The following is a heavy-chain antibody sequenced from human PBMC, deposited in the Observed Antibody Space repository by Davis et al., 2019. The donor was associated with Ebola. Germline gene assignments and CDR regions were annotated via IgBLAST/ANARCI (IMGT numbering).Heavy chain of an antibody. CDR2: IRSKANSYAT. J-gene: IGHJ2*01. V-gene: IGHV3-73*01. CDR1: GFTFSGSA. Sequence: GESLKISCAASGFTFSGSAMHWVRQASGKGLEWVGRIRSKANSYATAYAASVKGRFTISRNDSKNTAYLQMNSLRAEDTAVYYCARDTGEKIAAAGNYWYFDLWGRGTLVTVSS. CDR3: ARDTGEKIAAAGNYWYFDL. D-gene: IGHD6-13*01.